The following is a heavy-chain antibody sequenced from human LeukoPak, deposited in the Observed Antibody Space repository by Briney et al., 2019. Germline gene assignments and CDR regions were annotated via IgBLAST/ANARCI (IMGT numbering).Heavy chain of an antibody. CDR2: MNPNSGNT. CDR1: GYTFTSYD. V-gene: IGHV1-8*01. D-gene: IGHD1-14*01. J-gene: IGHJ6*03. Sequence: EASVKVSCKASGYTFTSYDINWVRQATGQGLEWMGWMNPNSGNTGYAQKFQSRVTMTRNTSISTAYMELSSLRSEDTAVYYCARGSGPHYYYYMDVWGKGTTVTISS. CDR3: ARGSGPHYYYYMDV.